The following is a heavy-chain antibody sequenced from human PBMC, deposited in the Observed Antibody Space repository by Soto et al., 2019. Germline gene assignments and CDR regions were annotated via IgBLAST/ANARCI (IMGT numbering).Heavy chain of an antibody. J-gene: IGHJ5*02. Sequence: ETLSLSCAASGFTFSSYWMHWVRQAPGKGLVWVSRINSDGSSTSYADSVKGRFTISRDNAKNTLYLQMNSLRAEDTAVYYCARDLGMVSSRWSYNWFDPWGQGTLVTVSS. D-gene: IGHD6-13*01. V-gene: IGHV3-74*01. CDR1: GFTFSSYW. CDR2: INSDGSST. CDR3: ARDLGMVSSRWSYNWFDP.